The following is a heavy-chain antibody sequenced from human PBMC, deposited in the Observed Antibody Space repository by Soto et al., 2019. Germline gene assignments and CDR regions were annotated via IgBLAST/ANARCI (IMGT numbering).Heavy chain of an antibody. CDR3: AKDRELRYFDWLASYYGMDV. CDR1: GFTFSSYG. J-gene: IGHJ6*02. V-gene: IGHV3-30*18. Sequence: PGGSLRLSCAASGFTFSSYGMHWVRQAPGKGLEWVAVISYDGSNKYYADSVKGRFTISRDNSKNTLYLQMNSLRAEDTAVYYCAKDRELRYFDWLASYYGMDVWGQGTTVTVSS. CDR2: ISYDGSNK. D-gene: IGHD3-9*01.